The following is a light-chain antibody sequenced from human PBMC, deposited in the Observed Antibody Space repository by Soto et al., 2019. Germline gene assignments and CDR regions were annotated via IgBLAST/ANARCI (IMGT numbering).Light chain of an antibody. CDR1: QSVRTY. V-gene: IGKV3-11*01. J-gene: IGKJ1*01. CDR3: QQYNYWPWT. Sequence: EIVLTQSPATLSLSPGERATLSCRASQSVRTYLAWYQQKPGQAPRLLIYDASTRATGIPARFSGSGSGTDFTLTISSLEPEDFAVYFCQQYNYWPWTFGQGTKVDIK. CDR2: DAS.